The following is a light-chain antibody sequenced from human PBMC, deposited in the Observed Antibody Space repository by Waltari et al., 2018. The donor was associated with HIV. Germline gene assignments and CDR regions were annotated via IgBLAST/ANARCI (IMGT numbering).Light chain of an antibody. CDR3: QSHDIRLRQSSV. J-gene: IGLJ2*01. V-gene: IGLV1-40*01. CDR1: GSNIGADYS. Sequence: QSVLTQPPSVSAAPGQRITISCTGNGSNIGADYSVHWYKQVPASDPKLLIYLTIKRPAGVPARFSGSRSGSAASLAITGLRAEDEADYYCQSHDIRLRQSSVFGGGTKLTVL. CDR2: LTI.